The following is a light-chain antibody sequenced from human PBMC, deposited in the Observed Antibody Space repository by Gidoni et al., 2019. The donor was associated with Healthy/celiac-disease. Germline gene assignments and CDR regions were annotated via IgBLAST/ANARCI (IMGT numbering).Light chain of an antibody. J-gene: IGKJ2*01. Sequence: DIQMTQSPSTLSASVGDRVTITCRASQSISSWLAWYQQKPGKAPKLLIYDASSLESGVPSRFSGSGSGTECTLTISSLQPDDFATYYCQQYNSYSTMYTFGQGTKLEIK. CDR1: QSISSW. CDR2: DAS. CDR3: QQYNSYSTMYT. V-gene: IGKV1-5*01.